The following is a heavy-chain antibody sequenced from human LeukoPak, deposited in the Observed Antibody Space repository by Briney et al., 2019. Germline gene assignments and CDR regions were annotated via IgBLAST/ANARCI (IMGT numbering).Heavy chain of an antibody. J-gene: IGHJ6*03. Sequence: SHTPSPTRAVYGGYLSGNYWSWIRQPPGNGLEWIGEINQRGNTKYNPSLKSRVTISVDTSKNQFSLKLTSVTAADTAVYYCARVGPYSSSWYITHYSYYYMDVWGKATTVTVSS. V-gene: IGHV4-34*01. CDR3: ARVGPYSSSWYITHYSYYYMDV. D-gene: IGHD6-13*01. CDR1: GGYLSGNY. CDR2: INQRGNT.